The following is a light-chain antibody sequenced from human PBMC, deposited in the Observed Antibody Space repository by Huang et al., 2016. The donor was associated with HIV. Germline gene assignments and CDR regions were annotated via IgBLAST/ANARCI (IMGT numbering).Light chain of an antibody. CDR1: QNVSTY. CDR3: QLRSRWPPWT. V-gene: IGKV3-11*01. CDR2: DAS. J-gene: IGKJ1*01. Sequence: EIVLTQSPGILSLSPGERATLSCRTSQNVSTYLAWYQQKHGQAPRLLIYDASNRATGIPARFSGSGSGTDFTLTISSLEPEDFVVYYCQLRSRWPPWTFGHGTKVEFK.